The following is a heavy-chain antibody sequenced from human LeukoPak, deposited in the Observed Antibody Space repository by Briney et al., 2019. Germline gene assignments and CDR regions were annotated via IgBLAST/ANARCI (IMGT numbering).Heavy chain of an antibody. CDR2: VSGDGAST. J-gene: IGHJ4*02. CDR1: GFTFEDYA. D-gene: IGHD3-22*01. Sequence: PGGSLRLSXAASGFTFEDYAMHWVRQAPGKGLEWVSLVSGDGASTYYADSVKGRFTISRDNSRNSLYLQMSSLRAEDTALYYCAKDGSGYYWGQGTLVTVSS. CDR3: AKDGSGYY. V-gene: IGHV3-43*02.